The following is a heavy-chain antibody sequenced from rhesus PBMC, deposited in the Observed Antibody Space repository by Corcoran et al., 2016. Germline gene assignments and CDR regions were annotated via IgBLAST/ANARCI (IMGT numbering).Heavy chain of an antibody. J-gene: IGHJ3*01. CDR2: IYGSGGGT. D-gene: IGHD6-13*01. Sequence: QVQLQESGPGLVKPSETLSLTCAVSGGSISDDYYWSWIRQPPGRGLEWIGYIYGSGGGTNYNPSLKTRVTISIDTSKTQFSLKLSSVTAADTALYYCARPYSSWTDDAFDFWGQGLRVTVSS. CDR1: GGSISDDYY. CDR3: ARPYSSWTDDAFDF. V-gene: IGHV4-106*01.